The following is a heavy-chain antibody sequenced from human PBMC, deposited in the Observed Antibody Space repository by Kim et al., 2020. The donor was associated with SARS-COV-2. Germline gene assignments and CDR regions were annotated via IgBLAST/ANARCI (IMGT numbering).Heavy chain of an antibody. D-gene: IGHD3-10*01. J-gene: IGHJ6*02. Sequence: GGSLRLSCAASGFTFSSYEMNWVRQAPGKGLEWVSYISSSGSTIYYADSVKGRFTISRDNAKNSLYLQMNSLRAEDTAVYYCARSNTMVRGVIPYYYGMDVWGQGTTVTVSS. V-gene: IGHV3-48*03. CDR1: GFTFSSYE. CDR2: ISSSGSTI. CDR3: ARSNTMVRGVIPYYYGMDV.